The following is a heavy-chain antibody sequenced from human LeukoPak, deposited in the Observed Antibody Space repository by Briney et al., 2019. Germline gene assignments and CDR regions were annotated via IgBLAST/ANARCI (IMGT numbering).Heavy chain of an antibody. V-gene: IGHV4-30-4*01. D-gene: IGHD4-23*01. CDR3: AIHWGDYGGDSGTYYFDF. CDR1: AGSINRDAYY. Sequence: PSQTLSLTCSVSAGSINRDAYYWNWIRQPPGKGLEWTGYIYYSGSTYYNSSLKSRVTISVDTSKNQFSQKLSSVTAADTAVHYCAIHWGDYGGDSGTYYFDFWGQGTLVTVSS. CDR2: IYYSGST. J-gene: IGHJ4*02.